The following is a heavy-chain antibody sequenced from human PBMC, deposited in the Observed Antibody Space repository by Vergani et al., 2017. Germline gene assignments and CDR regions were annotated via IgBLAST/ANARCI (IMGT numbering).Heavy chain of an antibody. CDR1: GYTFSNYY. CDR2: INPSGGHT. D-gene: IGHD3-9*01. J-gene: IGHJ4*02. CDR3: ARGDYGILTGYRY. Sequence: QVQVVQSGAEVKKSGASVKVSCKTSGYTFSNYYMHWVRQAPGQGLEWMGIINPSGGHTNYAQQFQGRVTMTRDTSKSTVYMELSSLRSEDTAIYYCARGDYGILTGYRYWGQGTLVTVSA. V-gene: IGHV1-46*03.